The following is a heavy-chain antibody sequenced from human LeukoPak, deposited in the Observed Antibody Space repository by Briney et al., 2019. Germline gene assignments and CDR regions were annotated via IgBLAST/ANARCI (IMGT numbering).Heavy chain of an antibody. CDR2: INSDGSST. CDR1: GFTFSSYW. CDR3: AGLIAVAGINWFDP. Sequence: GGSLRLSCAASGFTFSSYWMHWVRQAPGKGLVWVSRINSDGSSTSYADSVKGRFTISRDNAKNSLYLQMNSLRAEDTAVYYCAGLIAVAGINWFDPWGQGTLVTVSS. J-gene: IGHJ5*02. D-gene: IGHD6-19*01. V-gene: IGHV3-74*01.